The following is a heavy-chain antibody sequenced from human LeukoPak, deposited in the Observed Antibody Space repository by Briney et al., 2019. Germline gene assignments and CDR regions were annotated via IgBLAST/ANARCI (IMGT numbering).Heavy chain of an antibody. CDR1: GGTFSSYA. CDR2: IIPIFGTA. D-gene: IGHD2-21*01. Sequence: SVTVSCKASGGTFSSYAISWVRQAPGQGLEWMGGIIPIFGTANYAQKFQGRVTITADKSTSTAYMGLSSLRSEDTAVYYCARSRLIAQYYFYYWGQGTLVTVSS. J-gene: IGHJ4*02. V-gene: IGHV1-69*06. CDR3: ARSRLIAQYYFYY.